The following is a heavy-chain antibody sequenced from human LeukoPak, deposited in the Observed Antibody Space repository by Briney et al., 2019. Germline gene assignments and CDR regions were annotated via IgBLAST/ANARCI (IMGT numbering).Heavy chain of an antibody. CDR2: IYHSGST. CDR3: ARDRDAFDI. V-gene: IGHV4-38-2*02. CDR1: GYSISSGYY. J-gene: IGHJ3*02. Sequence: PSETLSLTCTVSGYSISSGYYWGWIRQPPGKGLEWIGSIYHSGSTYYNPSLKSRVTISVDTSKNQFSLKLSSVTAADTAVYYCARDRDAFDIWGRGTMVTVSS.